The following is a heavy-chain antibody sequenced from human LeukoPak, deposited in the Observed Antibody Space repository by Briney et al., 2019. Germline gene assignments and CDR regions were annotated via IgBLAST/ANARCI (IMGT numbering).Heavy chain of an antibody. V-gene: IGHV1-18*01. D-gene: IGHD4-17*01. CDR2: ISAYNGNT. Sequence: ASVKVSCKASGYTFTSYGISWVRQAPGQGLEWMGWISAYNGNTNYAQKFQGRVTITADKSTSTAYMELSSLRSEDTAVYYCARRPRYGDYPSDYWGQGTLVTVSS. CDR1: GYTFTSYG. CDR3: ARRPRYGDYPSDY. J-gene: IGHJ4*02.